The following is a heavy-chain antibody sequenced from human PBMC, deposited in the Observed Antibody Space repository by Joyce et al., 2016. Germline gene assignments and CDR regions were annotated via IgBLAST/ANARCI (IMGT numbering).Heavy chain of an antibody. CDR3: ARGVMVLAGRFDY. V-gene: IGHV4-31*11. CDR1: GASISANGSY. J-gene: IGHJ4*02. Sequence: QVQLQESGPGLVKPSQALSLSCDVSGASISANGSYWTWIRQHPAKGLEWIGYMYYRGNIFYNPSLKSRVSISADTSKKQFSLNLVDVTAADTAVYFCARGVMVLAGRFDYWGQGSLVTVSS. CDR2: MYYRGNI. D-gene: IGHD3-16*01.